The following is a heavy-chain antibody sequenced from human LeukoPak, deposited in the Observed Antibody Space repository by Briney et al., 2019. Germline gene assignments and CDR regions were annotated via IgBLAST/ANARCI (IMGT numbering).Heavy chain of an antibody. CDR1: GGSISSYY. D-gene: IGHD3-22*01. Sequence: SETLSLTCTVSGGSISSYYWSWIRQPPGKGLEWIGYIYYSGSTNYNPSLKSRVTISVDTSKNQFSLRLSSVTAADTAVYYCARVTGYMIENYFDYWGQGTLVTVSS. CDR3: ARVTGYMIENYFDY. V-gene: IGHV4-59*01. CDR2: IYYSGST. J-gene: IGHJ4*02.